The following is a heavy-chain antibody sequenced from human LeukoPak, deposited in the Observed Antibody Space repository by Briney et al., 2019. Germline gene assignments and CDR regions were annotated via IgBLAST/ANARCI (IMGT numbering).Heavy chain of an antibody. D-gene: IGHD3-3*01. CDR1: GYTFTGYS. V-gene: IGHV1-2*02. Sequence: GASVKVSCKASGYTFTGYSMHWVRQAPGQGLEWMGWINPNSGGTNYAQKFQGRVTMTRDTSISTAYMELSRLRSDDTAVYYCARSPGFLEWLPTTNWFDPWGQGTLVTVSS. J-gene: IGHJ5*02. CDR2: INPNSGGT. CDR3: ARSPGFLEWLPTTNWFDP.